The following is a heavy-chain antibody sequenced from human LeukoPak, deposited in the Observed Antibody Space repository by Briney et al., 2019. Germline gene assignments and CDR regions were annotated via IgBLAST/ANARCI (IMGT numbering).Heavy chain of an antibody. D-gene: IGHD3-10*01. CDR3: ANYYGSGNHYYYYYYMDV. CDR2: IRYDGSNK. CDR1: GFTFSSYG. J-gene: IGHJ6*03. Sequence: GGSLRLSCAASGFTFSSYGMHWVRQAPGKGLEWVAFIRYDGSNKYYADSVKGRFTISRHNSKNTLYLQMNSLRAEDTAVYYCANYYGSGNHYYYYYYMDVWGKGTTVTVSS. V-gene: IGHV3-30*02.